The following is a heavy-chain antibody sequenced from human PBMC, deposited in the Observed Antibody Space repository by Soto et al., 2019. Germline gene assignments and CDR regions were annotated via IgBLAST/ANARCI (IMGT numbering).Heavy chain of an antibody. CDR3: ARGPDYEGYFDY. J-gene: IGHJ4*02. CDR1: GGSFSNNA. Sequence: QVRLVQSEAEVKKPGSSVKVSCKASGGSFSNNAISWVRQAPGQGLEWMGVIILPFGTPNYAQTFQGRVTIPTDESMTPAYMELSGLRSEDTAVYYCARGPDYEGYFDYWGRGTLVTVSS. V-gene: IGHV1-69*05. CDR2: IILPFGTP. D-gene: IGHD4-17*01.